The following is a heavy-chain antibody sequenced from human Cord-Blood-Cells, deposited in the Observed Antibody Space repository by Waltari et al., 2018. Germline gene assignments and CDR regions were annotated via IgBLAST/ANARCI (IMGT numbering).Heavy chain of an antibody. D-gene: IGHD6-6*01. Sequence: VKLVESGGGWVKPGGSFRLSCAAPGFPLGNAWLSWVLQAPGKGLEWVGRSKSKTDGGTTDYAAPVKGRFTISRDDSKNTLYLQMNSLKTEDTAVYYCTRIAARNWFDPWGQGTLVTVSS. J-gene: IGHJ5*02. V-gene: IGHV3-15*01. CDR2: SKSKTDGGTT. CDR1: GFPLGNAW. CDR3: TRIAARNWFDP.